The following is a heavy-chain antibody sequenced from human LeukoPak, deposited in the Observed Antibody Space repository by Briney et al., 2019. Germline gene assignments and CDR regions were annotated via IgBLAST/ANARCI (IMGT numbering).Heavy chain of an antibody. CDR1: GFPFSSYW. CDR2: ISGSGGST. J-gene: IGHJ4*02. V-gene: IGHV3-23*01. Sequence: GGSLRLSCAASGFPFSSYWMAWVRQAPGKGLEWVSAISGSGGSTYYADSVKGRFTISRDNSKNTLYLQMNSLRAEDTAVYYCAKDRSARYYYDSSGYYLDYWGQGTLVTVSS. CDR3: AKDRSARYYYDSSGYYLDY. D-gene: IGHD3-22*01.